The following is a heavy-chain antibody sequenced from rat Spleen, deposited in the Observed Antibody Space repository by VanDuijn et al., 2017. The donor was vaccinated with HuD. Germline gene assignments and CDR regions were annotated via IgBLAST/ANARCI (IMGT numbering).Heavy chain of an antibody. Sequence: QVQLKESGPGLVQPSQTLSLTCTVSGFSLTSYHVSWVRQPPGKGLELMGVVWGNGNTNYNSVVKSRLSISRDTSKSQVFLKIYSLQTEDTAIYFCTREGHTMDRATYWFAYWGQGTLVTVSS. J-gene: IGHJ3*01. CDR1: GFSLTSYH. CDR2: VWGNGNT. V-gene: IGHV2-13*01. D-gene: IGHD1-9*01. CDR3: TREGHTMDRATYWFAY.